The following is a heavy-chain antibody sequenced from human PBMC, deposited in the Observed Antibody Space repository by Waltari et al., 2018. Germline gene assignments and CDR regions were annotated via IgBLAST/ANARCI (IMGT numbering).Heavy chain of an antibody. J-gene: IGHJ3*01. CDR2: IIPMPGIT. D-gene: IGHD5-12*01. Sequence: QVQLVQSGAEVKQPGSSVKVSCKSSGGHVSRVGLHWLRQAPGQGLEWMGKIIPMPGITDYEQKFQGRLRITADRSTTTGYMELRSLGSEDTAIYYCARRVSTKGAFEVWGRGTLVTVSP. V-gene: IGHV1-69*02. CDR1: GGHVSRVG. CDR3: ARRVSTKGAFEV.